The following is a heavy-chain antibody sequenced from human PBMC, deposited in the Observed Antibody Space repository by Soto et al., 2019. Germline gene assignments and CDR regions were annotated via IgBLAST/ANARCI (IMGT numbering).Heavy chain of an antibody. D-gene: IGHD4-17*01. V-gene: IGHV3-21*01. CDR1: GFTFSSYS. J-gene: IGHJ4*02. CDR2: ISSSSRYI. CDR3: ARDDYGDSQFGY. Sequence: EVQLVESGGGLVKPGGSLRLSCAASGFTFSSYSMNWVRQAPGKGLEWVSSISSSSRYIYYPDSVKGRFTISRDNAKNSLYLQMNSLRAEDTAVYYCARDDYGDSQFGYWGQGTLVTVSS.